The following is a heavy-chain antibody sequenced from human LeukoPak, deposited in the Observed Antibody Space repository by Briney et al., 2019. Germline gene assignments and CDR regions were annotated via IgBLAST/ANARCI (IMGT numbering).Heavy chain of an antibody. CDR2: INSSSSTI. Sequence: GGSLRLSCAASGFTFSSYSMNWVRQAPGKGLEWVSYINSSSSTIYYADSVKGRFTISRDNAKNSLYLQMNSLRAEDTAVYYCARDPYIPAIVVVPAAEYYYYYYGMDVWGQGTTVTVSS. D-gene: IGHD2-2*01. CDR3: ARDPYIPAIVVVPAAEYYYYYYGMDV. V-gene: IGHV3-48*01. J-gene: IGHJ6*02. CDR1: GFTFSSYS.